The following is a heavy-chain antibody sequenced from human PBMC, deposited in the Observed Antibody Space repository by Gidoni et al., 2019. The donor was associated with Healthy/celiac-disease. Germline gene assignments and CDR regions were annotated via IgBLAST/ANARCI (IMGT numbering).Heavy chain of an antibody. J-gene: IGHJ6*02. CDR2: ISGSGGST. CDR1: GFPFSSYA. D-gene: IGHD3-3*01. CDR3: AKDPAITIFGVDYGMDV. V-gene: IGHV3-23*04. Sequence: EVQLVESGGGLVQPGGSLRLSCAASGFPFSSYAMSWVRQAPGKGLEWVSAISGSGGSTYYADSVKGRFTISRDNSKNTLYLQMNSLRAEDTAVYYCAKDPAITIFGVDYGMDVWGQGTTVTVSS.